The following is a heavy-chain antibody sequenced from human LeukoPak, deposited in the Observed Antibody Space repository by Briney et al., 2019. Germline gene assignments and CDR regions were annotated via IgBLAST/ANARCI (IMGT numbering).Heavy chain of an antibody. CDR2: ISGSGGST. J-gene: IGHJ3*02. CDR1: GFTFSSRDW. CDR3: AKDREVDIVVVPAAMRRGAFDI. Sequence: GGSLRLSCAASGFTFSSRDWMTWVRQAPGKGLEWVSAISGSGGSTYYADSVKGRFTISRDNSKNTLYLQMNSLRAEDTAVYYCAKDREVDIVVVPAAMRRGAFDIWGQGTMVTVSS. D-gene: IGHD2-2*01. V-gene: IGHV3-23*01.